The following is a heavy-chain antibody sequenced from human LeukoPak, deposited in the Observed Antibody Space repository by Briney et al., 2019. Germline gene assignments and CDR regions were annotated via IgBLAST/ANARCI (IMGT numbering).Heavy chain of an antibody. V-gene: IGHV4-4*02. J-gene: IGHJ5*02. CDR2: IYHSGTT. CDR1: GGSISSSHW. D-gene: IGHD3-9*01. Sequence: PSGTLSLTCAVSGGSISSSHWWSWVRQPPGKGLEWIGEIYHSGTTNYNPSLKSRVTISVDKSNNHFSLKLSSVTAADTAVYYCARRRDDILTGHNWFDPWGQGTLVTVSS. CDR3: ARRRDDILTGHNWFDP.